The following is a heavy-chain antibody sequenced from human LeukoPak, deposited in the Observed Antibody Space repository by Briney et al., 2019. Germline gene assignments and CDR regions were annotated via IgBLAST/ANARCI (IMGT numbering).Heavy chain of an antibody. J-gene: IGHJ3*02. CDR1: GDSISSYF. Sequence: SETLSLTCSISGDSISSYFWSWIRQSPGKGLEWIGYIIYSGDTNYNPTLKSRATMSVDTSKNQFSLSLTSVTAADTAVYYCARDRFLLDNDAFDIWGQGTVVTVS. V-gene: IGHV4-59*01. CDR3: ARDRFLLDNDAFDI. D-gene: IGHD3-3*01. CDR2: IIYSGDT.